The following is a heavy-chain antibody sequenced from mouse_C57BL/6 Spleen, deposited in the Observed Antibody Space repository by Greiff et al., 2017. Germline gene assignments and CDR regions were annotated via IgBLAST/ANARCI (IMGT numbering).Heavy chain of an antibody. CDR1: GFTFSDYG. CDR3: ARTYYYGSALYAMDY. D-gene: IGHD1-1*01. J-gene: IGHJ4*01. V-gene: IGHV5-17*01. Sequence: DVQLVESGGGLVKPGGSLKLSCAASGFTFSDYGMHWVRQAPEKGLEWVAYISSGSSTIYYADTVKGRFTISRDNAKYTLFLQMTSLRSEDTAMYYCARTYYYGSALYAMDYWGQGTSVTVSS. CDR2: ISSGSSTI.